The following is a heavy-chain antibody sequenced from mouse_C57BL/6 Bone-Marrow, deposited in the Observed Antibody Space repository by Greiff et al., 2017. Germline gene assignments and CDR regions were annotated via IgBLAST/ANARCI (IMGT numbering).Heavy chain of an antibody. V-gene: IGHV1-77*01. J-gene: IGHJ1*03. D-gene: IGHD1-1*02. CDR1: GYTFTDYY. CDR2: IGPGSGST. CDR3: ALYGPWYFDV. Sequence: VQLQQSGAELVKPGASVKISCKASGYTFTDYYINWVKQRPGQGLEWIGKIGPGSGSTYYTEKFKGKATLTADKSSSTAYMQLSSLASENSAVYICALYGPWYFDVWGTGTTVTVSS.